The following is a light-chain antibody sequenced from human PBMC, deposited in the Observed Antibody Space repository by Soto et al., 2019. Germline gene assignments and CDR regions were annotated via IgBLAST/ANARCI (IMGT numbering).Light chain of an antibody. Sequence: QSVLTQPASVSGSPGQSITISCTGTSSDVGNYNLVSWYQQHPGKAPKLIIYEDTERPSGVSDRFSGSESGNTASLTISGLQAEDEADYYCCSYAGNRVYVFGTGTKLTVL. CDR2: EDT. V-gene: IGLV2-23*01. CDR3: CSYAGNRVYV. CDR1: SSDVGNYNL. J-gene: IGLJ1*01.